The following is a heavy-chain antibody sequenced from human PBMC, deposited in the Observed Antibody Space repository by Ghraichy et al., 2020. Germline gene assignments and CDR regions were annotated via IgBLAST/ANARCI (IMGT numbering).Heavy chain of an antibody. D-gene: IGHD1-26*01. V-gene: IGHV1-24*01. J-gene: IGHJ4*02. CDR1: GYTLTELS. Sequence: ASVKVSCKVSGYTLTELSMHWVRQAPGKGLEWMGGFDPEDGETIYAQKFQGRVTMTEDTSTDTAYMELSSLRSEDTAVYYCATVSSIVGATYFDYWGQGTLVTVSS. CDR2: FDPEDGET. CDR3: ATVSSIVGATYFDY.